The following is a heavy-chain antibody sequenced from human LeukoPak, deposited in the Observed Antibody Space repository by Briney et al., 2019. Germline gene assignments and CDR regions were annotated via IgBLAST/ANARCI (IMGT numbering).Heavy chain of an antibody. Sequence: GASVKVSCKASGYTFTGYYMHWVRQAPGQGLEWMGRINPNSGGTNYAQRFQGRVTMTRDTSISTAYMELSRLRSDDTAVYYCARGYCSGGSCHDAFDIWGQGTMVTVSS. CDR1: GYTFTGYY. D-gene: IGHD2-15*01. J-gene: IGHJ3*02. CDR3: ARGYCSGGSCHDAFDI. V-gene: IGHV1-2*06. CDR2: INPNSGGT.